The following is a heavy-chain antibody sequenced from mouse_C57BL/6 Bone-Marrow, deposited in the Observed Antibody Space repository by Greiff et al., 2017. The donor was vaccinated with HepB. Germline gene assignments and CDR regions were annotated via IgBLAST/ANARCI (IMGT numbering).Heavy chain of an antibody. Sequence: DVQLQESGPELVKPGASVKIPCKASGYTFTDYNMDWVKQSHGKSLEWIGDINPNNGGTIYNQKFKGKATLTVDKSSSTAYMELRSLTSEDTAVYYCARGITTVPAWFAYWGQGTLVTVSA. D-gene: IGHD1-1*01. CDR3: ARGITTVPAWFAY. V-gene: IGHV1-18*01. CDR1: GYTFTDYN. J-gene: IGHJ3*01. CDR2: INPNNGGT.